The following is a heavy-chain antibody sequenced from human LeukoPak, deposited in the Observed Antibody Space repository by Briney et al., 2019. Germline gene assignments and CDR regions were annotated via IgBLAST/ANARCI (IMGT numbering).Heavy chain of an antibody. V-gene: IGHV1-2*02. CDR2: INPNSGGT. D-gene: IGHD3-10*01. Sequence: ASVKVSCKASGYTFTGYYMHWVRQAPGHGLEWMGWINPNSGGTNYAQKFQGRVTMTRDTSITTAYMELSRLRSDDTAVYYCARDLSGELYQIDIWGQGTMVTVSS. J-gene: IGHJ3*02. CDR3: ARDLSGELYQIDI. CDR1: GYTFTGYY.